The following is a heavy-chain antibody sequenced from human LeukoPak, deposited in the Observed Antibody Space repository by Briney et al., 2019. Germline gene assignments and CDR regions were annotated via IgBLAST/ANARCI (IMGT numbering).Heavy chain of an antibody. Sequence: GGSLRLSCAASRFTFSTYAMSWVRQAPGKGLEWVSTISGSGGSTYYADSVKGRFTISRDNSKNTLYLQINSLRAEDTAVYYCAKDPNFFGVEYFDYWGQGTLVTVSS. CDR3: AKDPNFFGVEYFDY. D-gene: IGHD3-3*01. CDR2: ISGSGGST. CDR1: RFTFSTYA. J-gene: IGHJ4*02. V-gene: IGHV3-23*01.